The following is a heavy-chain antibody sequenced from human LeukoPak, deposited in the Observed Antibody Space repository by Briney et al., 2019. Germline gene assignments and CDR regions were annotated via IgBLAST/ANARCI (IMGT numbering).Heavy chain of an antibody. V-gene: IGHV3-72*01. Sequence: PGGSLRLSCAVSGFTFSDRYMDWVRQAPGKGLEWVGRSRNRAKSYTTDYAASVKGRFTISRDDSKSTLYLQMNSLETGDTAVYYCSRDATGDHWGQGTLVSVSS. J-gene: IGHJ4*02. CDR2: SRNRAKSYTT. CDR3: SRDATGDH. CDR1: GFTFSDRY.